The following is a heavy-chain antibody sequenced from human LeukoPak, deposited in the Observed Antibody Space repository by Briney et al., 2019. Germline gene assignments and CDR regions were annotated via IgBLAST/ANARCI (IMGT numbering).Heavy chain of an antibody. CDR2: IGTEGDT. D-gene: IGHD1-26*01. J-gene: IGHJ5*02. CDR1: GFTFSRYD. V-gene: IGHV3-13*01. Sequence: PGGSLRLSCAVSGFTFSRYDMHWVRQTPGKSPEWVSGIGTEGDTHYPDSVKGRFTISRENAKDSLYLQINNLRAGDTAVYYCARGPKINPPSWDAVGWFDPWGQGTLVTVSS. CDR3: ARGPKINPPSWDAVGWFDP.